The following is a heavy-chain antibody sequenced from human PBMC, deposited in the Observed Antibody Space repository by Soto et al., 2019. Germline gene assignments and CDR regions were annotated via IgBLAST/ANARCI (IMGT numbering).Heavy chain of an antibody. CDR1: GYTFTSYA. V-gene: IGHV7-4-1*01. D-gene: IGHD5-18*01. J-gene: IGHJ5*02. CDR3: ARGGTRYSYGGNNWFDP. Sequence: SVKVSCKASGYTFTSYAMNWGRQAPVQGLEWMGWINTNTGNPTYAQGFTGRFVFSLDTSVSTAYLQICSLKAEDTAVYYCARGGTRYSYGGNNWFDPWGQGTLVTVYS. CDR2: INTNTGNP.